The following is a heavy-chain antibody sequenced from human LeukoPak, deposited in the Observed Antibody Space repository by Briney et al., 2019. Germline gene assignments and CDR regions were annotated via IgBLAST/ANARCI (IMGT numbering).Heavy chain of an antibody. Sequence: GGSLRLSCAASGFTFSSYAMHWVRQAPGKGLEWVSGISWNSGSIGYADSVKGRFTISRDNAKNSLYLQMNSLRAEDTALYYCLRWYDYWGQGTLVTVSS. D-gene: IGHD4-23*01. CDR2: ISWNSGSI. J-gene: IGHJ4*02. V-gene: IGHV3-9*01. CDR3: LRWYDY. CDR1: GFTFSSYA.